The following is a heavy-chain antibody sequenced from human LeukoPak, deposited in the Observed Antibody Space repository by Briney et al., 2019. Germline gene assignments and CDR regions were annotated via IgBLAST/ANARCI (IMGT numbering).Heavy chain of an antibody. J-gene: IGHJ4*02. D-gene: IGHD6-13*01. CDR2: IYYSGST. CDR3: ARDIAAAGTEGDY. V-gene: IGHV4-59*12. Sequence: SETLSLTCTVSGGSISSYYWSWIRQPPGKGLEWIGYIYYSGSTYYNPSLKSRVTISVDTSKNQFSLKLSSVTAADTAVYYCARDIAAAGTEGDYWGQGTLVTVSS. CDR1: GGSISSYY.